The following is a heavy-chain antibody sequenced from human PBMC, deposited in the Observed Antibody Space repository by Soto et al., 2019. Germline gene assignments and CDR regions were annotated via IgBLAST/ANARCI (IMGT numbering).Heavy chain of an antibody. CDR2: INSDGSST. CDR1: VFTFSSYW. Sequence: GGSLRLSCAASVFTFSSYWMHWVRQAPGKGLVWVSRINSDGSSTSYADSVKGRFTISRDNAKNTLYLQMNSLRAEDTAVYYCARRGGPELTGYDAFDIWGQGTMVTVSS. J-gene: IGHJ3*02. V-gene: IGHV3-74*01. CDR3: ARRGGPELTGYDAFDI. D-gene: IGHD7-27*01.